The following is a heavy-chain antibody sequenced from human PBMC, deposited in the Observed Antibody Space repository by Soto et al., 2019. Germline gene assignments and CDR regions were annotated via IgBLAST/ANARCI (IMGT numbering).Heavy chain of an antibody. V-gene: IGHV1-69*01. CDR3: XRGGDYGDRFDY. CDR2: IIPIFGTA. CDR1: GGTFSSYA. J-gene: IGHJ4*02. Sequence: QVQLVQSGAEVKKPGSSVKVSCKASGGTFSSYAISWVRQAPGQGLEWMGGIIPIFGTANYAQKFQGRVTITADESTSTAYMELSSLRSEDXXXXXXXRGGDYGDRFDYWGQGTLVTVSS. D-gene: IGHD4-17*01.